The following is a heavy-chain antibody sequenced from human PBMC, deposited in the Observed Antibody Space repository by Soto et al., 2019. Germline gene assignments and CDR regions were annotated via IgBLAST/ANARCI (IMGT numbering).Heavy chain of an antibody. D-gene: IGHD6-6*01. Sequence: QVQLVESGGGVVQPGRSLRLSCAASGFNFRAYGMHWVRQAPGKGLQWVAVMSSDASNKYYADSVKGRFTISRDNSQNTLYLQMNSLRPEDTAVYYCAKGSSSVYYYYYGMDVWGQGTTVTVSS. CDR1: GFNFRAYG. J-gene: IGHJ6*02. CDR3: AKGSSSVYYYYYGMDV. CDR2: MSSDASNK. V-gene: IGHV3-30*18.